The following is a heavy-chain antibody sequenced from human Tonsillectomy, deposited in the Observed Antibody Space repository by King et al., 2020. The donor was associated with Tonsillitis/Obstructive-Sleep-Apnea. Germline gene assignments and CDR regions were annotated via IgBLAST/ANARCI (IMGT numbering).Heavy chain of an antibody. J-gene: IGHJ4*02. CDR3: ARGSAPYYDLIAEAYYFDY. CDR1: GYTFTGYY. D-gene: IGHD3-3*01. V-gene: IGHV1-2*02. Sequence: VQLVQSGAEVKKPGASVKVSCKASGYTFTGYYMHWVRQAPGQGLEWMGWINPNSGGTNYAQKVQGRVTMTRDTSISTAYMELSRLRSDDTSVYYCARGSAPYYDLIAEAYYFDYWGQGTLVTVSS. CDR2: INPNSGGT.